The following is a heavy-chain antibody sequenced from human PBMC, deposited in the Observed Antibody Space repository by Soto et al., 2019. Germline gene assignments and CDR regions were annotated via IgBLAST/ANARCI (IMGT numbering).Heavy chain of an antibody. D-gene: IGHD7-27*01. Sequence: GGPMRLSCAAPGFNFSSYAMSWVRQAPGKGLEWVSAISGDGAYTYYADSVKGRFAISRDNSKNTLYLQMNSLRAEDTAVYYCAKTLLPALTLGSRGFDYWGQGTLVTVSS. J-gene: IGHJ4*02. V-gene: IGHV3-23*01. CDR2: ISGDGAYT. CDR1: GFNFSSYA. CDR3: AKTLLPALTLGSRGFDY.